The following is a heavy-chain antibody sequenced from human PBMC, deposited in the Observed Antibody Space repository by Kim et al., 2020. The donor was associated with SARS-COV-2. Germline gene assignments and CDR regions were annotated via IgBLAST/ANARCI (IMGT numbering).Heavy chain of an antibody. CDR1: GYSFTSYW. D-gene: IGHD3-9*01. V-gene: IGHV5-51*01. J-gene: IGHJ4*02. Sequence: GESLKISCKGSGYSFTSYWIDWVRQMPGKGLEWMGTINLGASNPRYSPSFQGQVTISADKPISPAYLQWSSLKASDTAMYYCARRGDYDIGSDYWCQGTLVTVSS. CDR3: ARRGDYDIGSDY. CDR2: INLGASNP.